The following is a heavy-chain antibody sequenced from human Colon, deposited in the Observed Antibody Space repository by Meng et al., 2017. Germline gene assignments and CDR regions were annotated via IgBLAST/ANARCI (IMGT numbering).Heavy chain of an antibody. J-gene: IGHJ4*02. V-gene: IGHV1-3*01. D-gene: IGHD3-10*01. CDR2: INAGNGDT. Sequence: QVQLVQSGAEGKNPGASVKASCKASGYTFTTYALHWVRQAPGQTLEWMGWINAGNGDTEYSQNFQGRVTLTRDTSASTAYMELTSLRSEDTAVYYCAREFGGLRSFEYWGRGTLVTVSS. CDR3: AREFGGLRSFEY. CDR1: GYTFTTYA.